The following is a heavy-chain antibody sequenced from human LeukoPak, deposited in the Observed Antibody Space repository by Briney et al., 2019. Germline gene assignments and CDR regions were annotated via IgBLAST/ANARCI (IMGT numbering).Heavy chain of an antibody. Sequence: QPGGSLRLSCAASGFTFSSYEMNWVRQAPGKGLEWVSYISSSGSTIYYADSVKGRFTISRDNAKNSLYLQMNSLRAEDTAVYYCARDQTTVANDAFDIWGQGTMVTVSS. V-gene: IGHV3-48*03. D-gene: IGHD4-11*01. J-gene: IGHJ3*02. CDR2: ISSSGSTI. CDR1: GFTFSSYE. CDR3: ARDQTTVANDAFDI.